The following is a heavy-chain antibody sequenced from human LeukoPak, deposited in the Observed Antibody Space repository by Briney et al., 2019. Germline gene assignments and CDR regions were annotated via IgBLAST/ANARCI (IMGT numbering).Heavy chain of an antibody. CDR2: INPNSGGT. V-gene: IGHV1-2*02. CDR1: GYTFSDYY. D-gene: IGHD5-24*01. Sequence: ASVKVSCKASGYTFSDYYIHWVRQAPGQGLEWMGWINPNSGGTNYAQKFQGRVTMTRDTSITSAYMELSRLRSDDTAVYYCARVVVRDANNYKDYWGQGTLVTVSS. CDR3: ARVVVRDANNYKDY. J-gene: IGHJ4*02.